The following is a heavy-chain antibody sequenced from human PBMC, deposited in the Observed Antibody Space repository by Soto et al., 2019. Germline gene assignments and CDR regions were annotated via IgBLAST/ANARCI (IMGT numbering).Heavy chain of an antibody. CDR2: IKQDGSEK. CDR1: GFAFSGYW. J-gene: IGHJ4*02. CDR3: ARATSVDAY. D-gene: IGHD5-12*01. Sequence: EVQLVESGGDLVQPGGSLRLSCAASGFAFSGYWMSWVRQAPGKGLEGVANIKQDGSEKYYVDSVKGRFTISRDNDKNSLYLQMNSLRVEDTAVYYCARATSVDAYWGQGTLVTVSS. V-gene: IGHV3-7*01.